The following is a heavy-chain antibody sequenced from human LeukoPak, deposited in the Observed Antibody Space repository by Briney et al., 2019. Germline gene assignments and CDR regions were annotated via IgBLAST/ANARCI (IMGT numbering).Heavy chain of an antibody. J-gene: IGHJ4*02. V-gene: IGHV3-11*01. CDR3: AKDGALLRWPVYYFDY. D-gene: IGHD4-23*01. CDR2: ISSSGSML. CDR1: GGSISSSSYY. Sequence: LSLTCTVSGGSISSSSYYWGWVRQAPGKGLEWVSYISSSGSMLHYADSVEGRLTISRDNAKNSLYLQMNSLRAEDTAVYYCAKDGALLRWPVYYFDYWGQGTLVTVSS.